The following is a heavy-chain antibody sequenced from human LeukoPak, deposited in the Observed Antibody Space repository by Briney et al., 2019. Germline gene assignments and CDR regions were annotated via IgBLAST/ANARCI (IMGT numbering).Heavy chain of an antibody. V-gene: IGHV3-7*04. J-gene: IGHJ3*02. CDR1: GFTFSSYC. Sequence: GGSLRLSCAASGFTFSSYCMSWVRQAPGEGLEWVSNIKVDGSEKYYVDSVKGRFTISRDNATNTLYMQMNSLRVEDTAVYYSARPRYCSGGSCYWAFDIWGQGTMVTVSS. CDR3: ARPRYCSGGSCYWAFDI. CDR2: IKVDGSEK. D-gene: IGHD2-15*01.